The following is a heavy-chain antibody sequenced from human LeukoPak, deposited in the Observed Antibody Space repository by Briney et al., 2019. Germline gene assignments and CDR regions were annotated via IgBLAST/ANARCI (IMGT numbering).Heavy chain of an antibody. D-gene: IGHD1-26*01. CDR3: ARGRGSY. CDR1: GGSIISYY. Sequence: SETLSLTCTVSGGSIISYYWSWIRQPPGKGLEWIGYIYYSGSTNYNPSLKSRVTISVDTSKNQFSLKLSSVTAADTAVYYCARGRGSYWGQGTLVTVSS. V-gene: IGHV4-59*12. J-gene: IGHJ4*02. CDR2: IYYSGST.